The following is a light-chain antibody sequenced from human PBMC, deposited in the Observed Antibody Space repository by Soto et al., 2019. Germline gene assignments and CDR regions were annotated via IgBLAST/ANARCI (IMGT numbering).Light chain of an antibody. CDR2: GTS. V-gene: IGKV3-15*01. Sequence: EIIMTQSPATLSVSPGERATLSCRASQSVSSNLAWYRQRPGQAPRLLIYGTSTRATGIPDRFSGSGSGTEFTLTIPSLQSEDFAVYYCQQYDSWPPLFTFGPGTKVDLK. CDR1: QSVSSN. CDR3: QQYDSWPPLFT. J-gene: IGKJ3*01.